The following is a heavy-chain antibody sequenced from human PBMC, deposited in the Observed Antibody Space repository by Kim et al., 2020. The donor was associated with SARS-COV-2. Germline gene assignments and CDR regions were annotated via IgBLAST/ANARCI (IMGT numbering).Heavy chain of an antibody. J-gene: IGHJ5*02. Sequence: ASVKVSCKASGYTFTSYDINWVRQATGQGLEWMGWMNPNSGNTGYAQKFQGRVTMTRNTSISTAYMELSSLRSEDTAVYYCAREKCSSSRCYDYDPWGQGTLVTVSS. V-gene: IGHV1-8*01. CDR3: AREKCSSSRCYDYDP. D-gene: IGHD2-2*01. CDR1: GYTFTSYD. CDR2: MNPNSGNT.